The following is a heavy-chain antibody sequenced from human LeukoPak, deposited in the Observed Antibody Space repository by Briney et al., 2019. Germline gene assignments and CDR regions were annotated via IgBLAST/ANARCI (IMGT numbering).Heavy chain of an antibody. J-gene: IGHJ3*02. CDR3: ARGDAYCSGGSCQKDAFDI. Sequence: ASVKVSCKASGYTFTGYYMHWVRQAPGQGLEWMGWINPKSDGTNYAKKLQGRVTMNRKTSISTAYMELSRLRSDDTAVYYCARGDAYCSGGSCQKDAFDIWGQGTMVTVSS. V-gene: IGHV1-2*02. CDR1: GYTFTGYY. D-gene: IGHD2-15*01. CDR2: INPKSDGT.